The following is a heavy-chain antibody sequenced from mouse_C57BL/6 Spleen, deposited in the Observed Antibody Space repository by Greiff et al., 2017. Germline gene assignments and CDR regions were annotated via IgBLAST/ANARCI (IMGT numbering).Heavy chain of an antibody. CDR1: GYTFTSYW. V-gene: IGHV1-69*01. J-gene: IGHJ2*01. CDR3: ARGRYGQTGDY. CDR2: IDPSDSYT. D-gene: IGHD1-2*01. Sequence: VKLQQPGAELVMPGASVKLSCKASGYTFTSYWMHWVKQRPGQGLEWIGEIDPSDSYTNYNQKFKGKSTLTVDKSSSTAYMQLSSLTSEDSAVYYCARGRYGQTGDYWGQGTTLTVSA.